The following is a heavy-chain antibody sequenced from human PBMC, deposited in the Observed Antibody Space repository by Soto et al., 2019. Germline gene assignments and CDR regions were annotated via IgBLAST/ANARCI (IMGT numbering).Heavy chain of an antibody. Sequence: SETLSLTCSVSGGSISSSSYYWGWIRQPPGKGLEWIGSIYYSGSTYYNPSLKSRVTISVDTSKNQFSLKLSSVTAADTAVYYCARHLDYYGSGSYYNAYYYGMDVWGQGTTVTVSS. CDR2: IYYSGST. V-gene: IGHV4-39*01. D-gene: IGHD3-10*01. J-gene: IGHJ6*02. CDR1: GGSISSSSYY. CDR3: ARHLDYYGSGSYYNAYYYGMDV.